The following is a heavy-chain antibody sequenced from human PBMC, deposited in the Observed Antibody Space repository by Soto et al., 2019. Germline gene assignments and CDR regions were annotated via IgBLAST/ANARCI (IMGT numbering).Heavy chain of an antibody. V-gene: IGHV4-59*11. CDR3: ARDILFRGVIDWFDP. CDR1: GGSISSQY. J-gene: IGHJ5*02. Sequence: SETLSLTCTVSGGSISSQYWSWIRQPPGKGPEWIGYIYYSGSTNYNPSLKSRVTISVDTSKNQFSLKLRSVTAADTAVYYCARDILFRGVIDWFDPWGQGTLVTVSS. CDR2: IYYSGST. D-gene: IGHD3-10*01.